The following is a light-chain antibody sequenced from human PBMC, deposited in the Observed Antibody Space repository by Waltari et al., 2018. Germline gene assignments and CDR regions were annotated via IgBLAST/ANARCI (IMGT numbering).Light chain of an antibody. Sequence: QSALTQPASVSGSPGQSITISCTGTSSDVGSYTLVSWYQQHPGKAPKLMISEVVKRPSWVSNRFSGSTSANAASLTISGLQAEDEGDYYCCSYARSGTVLFGGGTKLTVL. CDR3: CSYARSGTVL. CDR1: SSDVGSYTL. CDR2: EVV. J-gene: IGLJ2*01. V-gene: IGLV2-23*02.